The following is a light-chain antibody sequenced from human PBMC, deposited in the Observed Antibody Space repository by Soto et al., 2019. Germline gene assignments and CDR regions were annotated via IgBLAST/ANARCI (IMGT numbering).Light chain of an antibody. CDR1: QTVYIY. CDR3: QQRTNWVT. Sequence: IVLTQSPATLSVSPGESVTLSCRASQTVYIYLAWYQQKPCQAPRLLIYDASHRATGIPARFSGSGSGTDFTLTISSLEPEDFAVYYCQQRTNWVTFGQGTRLEIK. CDR2: DAS. V-gene: IGKV3-11*01. J-gene: IGKJ5*01.